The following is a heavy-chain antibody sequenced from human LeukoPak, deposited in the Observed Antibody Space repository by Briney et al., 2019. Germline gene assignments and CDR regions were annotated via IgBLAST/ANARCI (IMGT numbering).Heavy chain of an antibody. J-gene: IGHJ4*02. Sequence: AGGSLRLSCAASGFTFSSYGMHWVRQAPGKGLEWVAVISYDGSNKYYADSVKGRFTISRDNSKNTLYLQMNSLRAEDTAVYYCAKAPIAAAGADYWGQGTLVTVSS. V-gene: IGHV3-30*18. D-gene: IGHD6-13*01. CDR2: ISYDGSNK. CDR3: AKAPIAAAGADY. CDR1: GFTFSSYG.